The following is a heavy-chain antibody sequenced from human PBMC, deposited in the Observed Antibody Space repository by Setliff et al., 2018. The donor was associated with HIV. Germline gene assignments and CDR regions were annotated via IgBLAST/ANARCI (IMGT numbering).Heavy chain of an antibody. CDR2: INPKTGDT. CDR3: ARGPTD. Sequence: ASVKVSCKASGYTFTAYHLHWVRQAPGQGLESMGWINPKTGDTKYVQKFQGRVTMTRDTSIKTAYMEVSGLRSDDTAVYYCARGPTDWGQGTMVTV. CDR1: GYTFTAYH. V-gene: IGHV1-2*02. J-gene: IGHJ3*01. D-gene: IGHD4-17*01.